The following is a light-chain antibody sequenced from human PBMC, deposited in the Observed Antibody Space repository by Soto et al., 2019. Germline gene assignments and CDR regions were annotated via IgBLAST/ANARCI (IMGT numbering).Light chain of an antibody. J-gene: IGKJ2*01. CDR2: DAS. CDR1: QDISSF. CDR3: QQHDDYSHAT. Sequence: DIQMTQSPSTLSASVGDRVTISCRASQDISSFLAWYQHKPGKAPKLLIYDASTLQTGVPSRFRGSGFGTVFTLTISGLQPADFATYYCQQHDDYSHATFGQGTK. V-gene: IGKV1-5*01.